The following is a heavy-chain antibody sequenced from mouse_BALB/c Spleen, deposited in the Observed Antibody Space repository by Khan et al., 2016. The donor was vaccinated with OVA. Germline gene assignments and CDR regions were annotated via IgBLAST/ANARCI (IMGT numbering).Heavy chain of an antibody. CDR2: IWSGGSI. CDR3: ARNYDYDEGLAY. D-gene: IGHD2-4*01. CDR1: GFSLTSYG. V-gene: IGHV2-2*02. Sequence: VQLKESGPGLVQPSQSLSITCTVSGFSLTSYGVHWVRQSPGKGLEWLGVIWSGGSIDYNEAFISRLSISKDNSKSQVFFKMNSLQANDTAIYYCARNYDYDEGLAYWGQGTLVTVSA. J-gene: IGHJ3*01.